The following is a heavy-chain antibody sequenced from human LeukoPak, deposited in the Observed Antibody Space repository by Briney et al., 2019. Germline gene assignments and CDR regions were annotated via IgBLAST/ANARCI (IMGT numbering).Heavy chain of an antibody. CDR3: ARGYSSGWYIY. CDR1: GGSISSYY. J-gene: IGHJ4*02. CDR2: IYYSGST. V-gene: IGHV4-59*01. D-gene: IGHD6-19*01. Sequence: SETLSLTCTVSGGSISSYYWSWIRQPPGKGLEWIGYIYYSGSTNYNPSLKSRVTISVDTSKNQFSLKLSSVTAADTAVYYCARGYSSGWYIYWGQGTLVTVSS.